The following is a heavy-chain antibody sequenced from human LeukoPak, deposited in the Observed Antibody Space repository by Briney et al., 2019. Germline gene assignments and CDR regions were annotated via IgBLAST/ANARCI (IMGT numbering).Heavy chain of an antibody. V-gene: IGHV3-66*01. CDR1: GFTVSSNY. Sequence: GGSLRLSCAASGFTVSSNYMSWVRQAPGKGLEWVSVIYSGGSTYYADSVKGRFTISRDNSKNTLYLQMNSLRAEATAVYYCARGYYDILTGYYQDDAFDIWGQGTMVTVSS. CDR2: IYSGGST. CDR3: ARGYYDILTGYYQDDAFDI. J-gene: IGHJ3*02. D-gene: IGHD3-9*01.